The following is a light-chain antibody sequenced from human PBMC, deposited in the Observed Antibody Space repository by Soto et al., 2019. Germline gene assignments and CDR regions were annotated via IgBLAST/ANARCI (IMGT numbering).Light chain of an antibody. J-gene: IGKJ1*01. V-gene: IGKV3-20*01. CDR3: QQYGSPGT. Sequence: EIVLTQSPGTLSLSPGERATLSCRASQSVSNNYLAWYQQKPGQAPRLLIYGASNRATGIPDRFSGSGSGTDFTLTISRLEPEDFAVYYCQQYGSPGTSRQGPKVHIK. CDR2: GAS. CDR1: QSVSNNY.